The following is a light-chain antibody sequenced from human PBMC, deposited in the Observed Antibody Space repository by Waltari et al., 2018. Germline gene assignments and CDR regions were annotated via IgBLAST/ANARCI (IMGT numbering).Light chain of an antibody. J-gene: IGKJ1*01. CDR2: KVF. Sequence: DVVMTQSPLSPTVTLGQPASISCRSSQGLIHSDGNTYLNWFQQRPGQSPRRLIYKVFNRESGVPDRFSGSGSGTDFTLKISRVEAEDVGFYYCMQSTQWPRTFGQGTKVQIK. CDR3: MQSTQWPRT. CDR1: QGLIHSDGNTY. V-gene: IGKV2-30*02.